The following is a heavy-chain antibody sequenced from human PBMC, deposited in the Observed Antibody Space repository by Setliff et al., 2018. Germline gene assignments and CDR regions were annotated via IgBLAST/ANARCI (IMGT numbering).Heavy chain of an antibody. J-gene: IGHJ4*02. Sequence: SETLSLTCAVSGASIRQTSYFWTWVRQPAGKGLEWIGHIYITGNTNVNPSLKSRVAMSLDNSGNQFSLNLQSVTAADTAVYYCTRRYYTSRALYFDIWGQGPPVTVSS. D-gene: IGHD3-3*01. V-gene: IGHV4-61*09. CDR1: GASIRQTSYF. CDR2: IYITGNT. CDR3: TRRYYTSRALYFDI.